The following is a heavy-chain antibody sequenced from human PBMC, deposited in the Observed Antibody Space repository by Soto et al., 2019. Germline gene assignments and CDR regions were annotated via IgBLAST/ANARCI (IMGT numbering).Heavy chain of an antibody. V-gene: IGHV4-34*01. CDR3: ARGGPVTMIVVVITPVLRFDY. D-gene: IGHD3-22*01. CDR2: INHSGST. J-gene: IGHJ4*02. CDR1: GGSFSGYY. Sequence: SETLSLTCAVYGGSFSGYYWSWIRQPPGKGLEWIGEINHSGSTNYNPSLKSRVTISVDTSKNQFSLKLSSVTAADTAVYYCARGGPVTMIVVVITPVLRFDYWGQGTLVTVSS.